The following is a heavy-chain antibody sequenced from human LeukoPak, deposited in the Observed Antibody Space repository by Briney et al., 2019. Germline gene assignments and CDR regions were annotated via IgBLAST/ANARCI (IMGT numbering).Heavy chain of an antibody. D-gene: IGHD2/OR15-2a*01. V-gene: IGHV1-18*04. CDR1: GYTFTGYY. Sequence: ASVKVSCKASGYTFTGYYMHWVRQAPGQGLEWMGGISAYNGNTNYAQKLQGRVTMTTDTSTSTAYMELRSLRSDDTAVYYCASWSDGPFDYWGQGTLVTVSS. CDR2: ISAYNGNT. J-gene: IGHJ4*02. CDR3: ASWSDGPFDY.